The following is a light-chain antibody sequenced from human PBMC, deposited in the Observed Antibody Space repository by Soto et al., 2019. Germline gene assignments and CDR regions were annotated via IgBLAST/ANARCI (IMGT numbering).Light chain of an antibody. J-gene: IGKJ1*01. CDR2: LAS. Sequence: DIQMTQSPSSLSASVGDRVTITCRASQSISNYLNWYQQRPGKAPKLLIYLASSLSSGVPSKFSVSGSGTDVTLTISVLQPEDSATYYCQQTYKTPLTFGQGTKVEIK. CDR1: QSISNY. V-gene: IGKV1-39*01. CDR3: QQTYKTPLT.